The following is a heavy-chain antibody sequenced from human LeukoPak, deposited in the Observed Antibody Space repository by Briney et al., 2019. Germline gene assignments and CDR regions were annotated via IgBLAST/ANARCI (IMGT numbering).Heavy chain of an antibody. CDR1: GYNFNSHH. V-gene: IGHV7-4-1*02. CDR3: ATHELPFDY. D-gene: IGHD2-15*01. CDR2: INTNTGNP. J-gene: IGHJ4*02. Sequence: ASVKVSCKTSGYNFNSHHVHWVRQAPGQGLEWMGWINTNTGNPTYAQGFTGRFVFSLDTSVSTAYLQISSLKAEDTAVYYCATHELPFDYWGQGTLVTVSS.